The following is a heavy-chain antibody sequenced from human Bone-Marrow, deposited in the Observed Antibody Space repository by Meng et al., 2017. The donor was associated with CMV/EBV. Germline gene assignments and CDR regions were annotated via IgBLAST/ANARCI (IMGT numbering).Heavy chain of an antibody. CDR3: ARRTIAAAGNFDL. CDR1: GGSFSGYY. V-gene: IGHV4-34*01. J-gene: IGHJ2*01. CDR2: INHSGST. Sequence: SETLSLTCAVYGGSFSGYYWSWIRQPPGKGLEWIGEINHSGSTNYNPSLKSRVTISVDTSKNQFSLKLSSVTAADTAVYYCARRTIAAAGNFDLWGRGTRVTGSS. D-gene: IGHD6-13*01.